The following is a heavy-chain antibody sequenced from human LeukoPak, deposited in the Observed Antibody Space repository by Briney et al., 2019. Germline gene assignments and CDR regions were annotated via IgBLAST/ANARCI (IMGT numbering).Heavy chain of an antibody. V-gene: IGHV4-61*05. Sequence: SETLSLTCTVSGGSISSSSYYWSWIRQPPGKGLEWIGYIYYTGSTNYNPSLKSRVTISLDTSKNQFSLKLSSVTAADTAMYYCARLPLFHYMDVWGKGTTVTVSS. D-gene: IGHD2-21*01. CDR2: IYYTGST. J-gene: IGHJ6*03. CDR3: ARLPLFHYMDV. CDR1: GGSISSSSYY.